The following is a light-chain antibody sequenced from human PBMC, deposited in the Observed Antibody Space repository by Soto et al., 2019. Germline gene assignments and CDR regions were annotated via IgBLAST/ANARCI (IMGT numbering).Light chain of an antibody. CDR2: TAS. Sequence: AIQLTHYPSPLSASVGDRVVITCRASQAIRNELGWYQQKPGKAPELLIYTASILQSGVPSRFSGSGSGAYFTLTIRSLQPEDFATYFCLHDYSYPRTFGPGTKVDIK. CDR3: LHDYSYPRT. CDR1: QAIRNE. J-gene: IGKJ3*01. V-gene: IGKV1-6*01.